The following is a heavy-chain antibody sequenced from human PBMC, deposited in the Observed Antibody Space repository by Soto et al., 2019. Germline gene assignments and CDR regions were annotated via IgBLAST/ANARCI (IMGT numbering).Heavy chain of an antibody. CDR1: GGSISSYY. CDR3: SRSIAWFDP. D-gene: IGHD6-6*01. J-gene: IGHJ5*02. V-gene: IGHV4-59*01. CDR2: IYYSGST. Sequence: PSETLSLTCTVSGGSISSYYWSWIRQPPGKGLEWIGYIYYSGSTNYNPSLKSRVTISVDTSKNQFSLKLSSVTAADTAVYYCSRSIAWFDPWGQGTLVTVSS.